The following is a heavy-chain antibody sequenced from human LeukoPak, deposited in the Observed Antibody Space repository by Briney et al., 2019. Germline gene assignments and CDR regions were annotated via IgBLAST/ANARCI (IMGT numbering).Heavy chain of an antibody. J-gene: IGHJ4*02. CDR2: IWSDGNNK. CDR1: GFSFSSYA. Sequence: GGSLRLSCAASGFSFSSYAMYWVRQAPGKGLGWVAVIWSDGNNKYYSDSVKGRFTISRDNSNNMLYLQMNSLRAEDTAVYYCARDGLTDSSGYTVIDNWGQGTLVTVSS. V-gene: IGHV3-33*07. D-gene: IGHD3-22*01. CDR3: ARDGLTDSSGYTVIDN.